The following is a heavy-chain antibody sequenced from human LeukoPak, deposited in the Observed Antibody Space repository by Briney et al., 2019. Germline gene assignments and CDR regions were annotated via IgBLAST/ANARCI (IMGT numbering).Heavy chain of an antibody. CDR3: ATDRGWRTSGYYLYYFEY. D-gene: IGHD3-3*01. V-gene: IGHV3-7*01. J-gene: IGHJ4*02. CDR1: GFIFTNYF. Sequence: GGYLRLSCAASGFIFTNYFMSWVRQAPGKGLEWVASIKHDGSEKYYVDSVRGRFTISRDNTMNSLYLQMSSLRAEDTAVYYCATDRGWRTSGYYLYYFEYWGQGTLVTYSS. CDR2: IKHDGSEK.